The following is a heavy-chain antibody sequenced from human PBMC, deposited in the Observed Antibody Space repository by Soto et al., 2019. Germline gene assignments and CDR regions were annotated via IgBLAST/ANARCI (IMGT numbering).Heavy chain of an antibody. J-gene: IGHJ5*02. V-gene: IGHV4-31*03. CDR2: IYYSGST. D-gene: IGHD2-2*01. CDR3: ARGAFIVVVPAAYNWFDP. CDR1: GGSISSGGYY. Sequence: SETLSLTCTVSGGSISSGGYYWSWIRQHPGKGLEWIGYIYYSGSTYYNPSLKSRVTISVDTSKNQFSLKLSSVTAADTAVYYCARGAFIVVVPAAYNWFDPWGQGTLVTVSS.